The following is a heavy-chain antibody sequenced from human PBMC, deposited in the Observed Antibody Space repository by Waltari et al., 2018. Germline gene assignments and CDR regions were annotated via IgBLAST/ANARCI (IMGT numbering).Heavy chain of an antibody. Sequence: EVQRVESGGGLEEPGRSRRSSCSASGFTLDDYAMHWFQQATGKGLEWVSGISWNSGSIGYSDLVKVRFTIARYNAKNSLYLQMNSLRAEDTVLYYCAKEYYDSSGYQDAFDIWGQGTMVTVSS. CDR2: ISWNSGSI. J-gene: IGHJ3*02. D-gene: IGHD3-22*01. CDR3: AKEYYDSSGYQDAFDI. CDR1: GFTLDDYA. V-gene: IGHV3-9*01.